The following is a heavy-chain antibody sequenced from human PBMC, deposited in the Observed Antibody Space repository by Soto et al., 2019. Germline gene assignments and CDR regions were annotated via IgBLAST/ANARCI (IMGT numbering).Heavy chain of an antibody. D-gene: IGHD6-13*01. CDR2: MNSDGSTT. V-gene: IGHV3-74*01. CDR3: ALKHSSSWAYYYYYMDV. CDR1: GFTFRSYW. Sequence: EVQLVESGGGLVQPGGSLRLSCVASGFTFRSYWMHWVRQGPGKGLGWVARMNSDGSTTNYADSVKCRFTISRDNAKNTLYLQINSLRAEDTAVYYCALKHSSSWAYYYYYMDVWGKGTTVTVSS. J-gene: IGHJ6*03.